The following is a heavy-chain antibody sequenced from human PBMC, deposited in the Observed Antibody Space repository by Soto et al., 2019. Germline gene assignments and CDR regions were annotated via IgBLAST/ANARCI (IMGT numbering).Heavy chain of an antibody. CDR3: AKDRSLGHCSGGDCYYYYGTDV. CDR2: VSYDGSKA. J-gene: IGHJ6*02. Sequence: LRLSCEGSEFKFRDYGIHWVSQAPGKGLEWVAVVSYDGSKAYYADSVKGRFTISRDNSKNSVDLQMNSLRPEDTGIYYCAKDRSLGHCSGGDCYYYYGTDVWGQGTTVTVSS. D-gene: IGHD2-15*01. CDR1: EFKFRDYG. V-gene: IGHV3-30*18.